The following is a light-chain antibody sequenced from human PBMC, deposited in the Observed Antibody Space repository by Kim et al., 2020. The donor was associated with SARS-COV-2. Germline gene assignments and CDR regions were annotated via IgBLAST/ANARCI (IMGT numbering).Light chain of an antibody. Sequence: SYELTQPLSVSVALGQTASITCGGNNIGGKNVHWHQRKPGQAPVLVIHRDNKRPSGIPERFSGSNSGNTATLTISRVQAGDEADYFCQVWDSIAVVFGGGTQLTVL. CDR2: RDN. V-gene: IGLV3-9*01. CDR3: QVWDSIAVV. J-gene: IGLJ2*01. CDR1: NIGGKN.